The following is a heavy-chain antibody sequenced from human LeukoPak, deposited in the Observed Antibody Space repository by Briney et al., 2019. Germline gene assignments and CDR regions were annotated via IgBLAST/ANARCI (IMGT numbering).Heavy chain of an antibody. CDR3: ARGVPEFGALNEDYGDYQIDY. CDR1: GGTFSSYA. J-gene: IGHJ4*02. CDR2: IIPILGIA. V-gene: IGHV1-69*04. Sequence: GASVKVSCKASGGTFSSYAISWVRQAPGQGLEWMGRIIPILGIANYAQKFQGRVTITADKSASTAYMELSSLRSEDTAVYYCARGVPEFGALNEDYGDYQIDYWGQRTLVTVSS. D-gene: IGHD4-17*01.